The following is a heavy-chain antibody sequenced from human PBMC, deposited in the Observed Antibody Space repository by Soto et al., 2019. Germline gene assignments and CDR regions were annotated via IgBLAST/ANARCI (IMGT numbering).Heavy chain of an antibody. J-gene: IGHJ6*02. CDR3: ARAPRRYCTSLSCLGLYGLDV. D-gene: IGHD2-8*01. V-gene: IGHV3-30*03. CDR2: TSYDGNNE. Sequence: LRLSCAASGFTFSNYAMHWVRQAPGKGLEWVALTSYDGNNEYYTDSVKGRFTISRDNSKNTLLLQMNSPRPEDTAVYSCARAPRRYCTSLSCLGLYGLDVWGQGTAVTVSS. CDR1: GFTFSNYA.